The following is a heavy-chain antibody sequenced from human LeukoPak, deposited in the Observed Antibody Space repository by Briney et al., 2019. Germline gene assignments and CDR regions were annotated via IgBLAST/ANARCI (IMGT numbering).Heavy chain of an antibody. J-gene: IGHJ4*02. CDR3: ARENDFFDY. CDR2: IYQSGST. Sequence: PSETLSLTCAVSGGSISSGGYSWTWIRQPPGKGLEWIGYIYQSGSTYYSPSLKSRVTISLDGSKKQFSLNLSSVTAADTAVYYCARENDFFDYWGQGILVTVSS. V-gene: IGHV4-30-2*01. CDR1: GGSISSGGYS.